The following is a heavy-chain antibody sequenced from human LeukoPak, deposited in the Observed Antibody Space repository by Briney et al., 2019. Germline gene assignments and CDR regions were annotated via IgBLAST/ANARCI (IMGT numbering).Heavy chain of an antibody. V-gene: IGHV3-21*01. CDR2: ISSSSSYI. CDR3: AREVAGTGTGPKQKDY. Sequence: MTGGSLRLSCAASGFTFSSYSMNWVRQAPGKGLEWVSSISSSSSYIYYADSVKGRFTISRDNSKNTLYLQMNSLRAEDTAVYYCAREVAGTGTGPKQKDYWGQGTLVTVSS. CDR1: GFTFSSYS. J-gene: IGHJ4*02. D-gene: IGHD6-19*01.